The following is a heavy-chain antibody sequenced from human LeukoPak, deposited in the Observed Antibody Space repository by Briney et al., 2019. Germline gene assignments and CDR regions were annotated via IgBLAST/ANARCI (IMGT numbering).Heavy chain of an antibody. CDR2: MNPNSGNT. J-gene: IGHJ6*03. CDR3: ARASASGYCSGGSCYPAPYYMDV. V-gene: IGHV1-8*03. CDR1: GYTFTSYD. D-gene: IGHD2-15*01. Sequence: ASVKVSCKASGYTFTSYDINWVRQATGQGLEWMGWMNPNSGNTGYAQKFQGRVTITRNTSISTAYMELSSLRSEDTAVYYCARASASGYCSGGSCYPAPYYMDVWGKGTTVTVSS.